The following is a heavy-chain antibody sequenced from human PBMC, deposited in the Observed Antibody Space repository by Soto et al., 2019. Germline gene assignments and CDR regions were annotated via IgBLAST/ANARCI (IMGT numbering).Heavy chain of an antibody. Sequence: GGSLRLSCAASGFTISSYAMHGARQAPGKVLEWVAVISYDGSNKYYADSVKGRFTISRDNSKNTLYLKMNSVRAEEKAVYYCASGTAMVMLWGQGTLVTVSS. CDR1: GFTISSYA. CDR2: ISYDGSNK. CDR3: ASGTAMVML. J-gene: IGHJ4*02. D-gene: IGHD5-18*01. V-gene: IGHV3-30-3*01.